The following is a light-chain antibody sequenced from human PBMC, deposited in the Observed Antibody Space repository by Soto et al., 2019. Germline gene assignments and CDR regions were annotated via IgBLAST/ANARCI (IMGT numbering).Light chain of an antibody. V-gene: IGKV3-20*01. CDR3: QQYGRSPYT. CDR2: GAS. CDR1: QSVSSSY. J-gene: IGKJ2*01. Sequence: EIVLTQSPGTLSLSPGERATLSCRASQSVSSSYLAWYQQKPGQAPRLFIYGASSRATGIPDRFTGSGSGIAFTLTISRLEPEDFAVYYCQQYGRSPYTFGQGTKLEIK.